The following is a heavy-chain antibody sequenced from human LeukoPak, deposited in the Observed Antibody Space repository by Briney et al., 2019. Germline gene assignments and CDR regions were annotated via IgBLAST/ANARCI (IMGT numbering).Heavy chain of an antibody. CDR2: TYYRSKWYN. CDR3: ARDRGRGYDYSYYYGMDV. CDR1: GDSVSSNSAT. D-gene: IGHD5-12*01. Sequence: SHTLSLTCAISGDSVSSNSATWNRIRPSPSRGLEWLGRTYYRSKWYNDCAESVKSRITINPDTSKNQFSLQLNSVTPEDTAVYYCARDRGRGYDYSYYYGMDVWGQGTTVTVSS. J-gene: IGHJ6*02. V-gene: IGHV6-1*01.